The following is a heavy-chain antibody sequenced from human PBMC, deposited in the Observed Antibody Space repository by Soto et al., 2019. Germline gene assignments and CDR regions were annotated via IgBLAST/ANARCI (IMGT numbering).Heavy chain of an antibody. Sequence: GGSLRLSCAASGFPFSTHGMHWVRQAPGKGLEWVAVISYDGNNKYYADSVEGPFTISRDNSKNTLYLQMNSLRAEDTAVYYCAKSRYSGYDFKYYYYYGMDVWGQGTTVTVS. J-gene: IGHJ6*02. CDR2: ISYDGNNK. D-gene: IGHD5-12*01. V-gene: IGHV3-30*18. CDR3: AKSRYSGYDFKYYYYYGMDV. CDR1: GFPFSTHG.